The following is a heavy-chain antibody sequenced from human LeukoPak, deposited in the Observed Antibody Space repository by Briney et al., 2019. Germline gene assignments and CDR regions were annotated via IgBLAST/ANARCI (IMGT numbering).Heavy chain of an antibody. CDR1: GCSISSGRYY. D-gene: IGHD6-19*01. CDR2: IDYSGST. J-gene: IGHJ3*02. CDR3: ARHPSRGSGWYNAFDI. V-gene: IGHV4-39*01. Sequence: PSESLSLTCTVSGCSISSGRYYWGWMRQPPGMGLEWSVRIDYSGSTYYTPSLKSRVTISVDTSKNQFSLKLSSVTAADTAVYYCARHPSRGSGWYNAFDIWGQGTMVTVSS.